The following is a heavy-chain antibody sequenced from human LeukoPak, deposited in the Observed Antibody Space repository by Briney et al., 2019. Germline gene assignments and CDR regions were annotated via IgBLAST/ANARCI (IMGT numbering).Heavy chain of an antibody. D-gene: IGHD3-10*01. V-gene: IGHV3-30-3*01. CDR1: GFTFSSYA. Sequence: PGGSLRLSCAASGFTFSSYAMHWVRQAPGKGLEWVAVISYDGSNKYYADSVKGRFTISRDNSKNPLYLQMNSRRAEETVVYYCARLSPGEPGYGMDVWGQGPTVTVSS. J-gene: IGHJ6*02. CDR2: ISYDGSNK. CDR3: ARLSPGEPGYGMDV.